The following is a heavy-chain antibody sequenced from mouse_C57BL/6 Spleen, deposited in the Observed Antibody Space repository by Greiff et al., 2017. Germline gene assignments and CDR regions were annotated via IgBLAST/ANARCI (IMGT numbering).Heavy chain of an antibody. CDR2: ISSGSSTI. Sequence: DVMLVESGGGLVKPGGSLKLSCAASGFTFSDYGMHWVRQAPEKGLEWVAYISSGSSTIYYADTVKGRFTISRDNAKNTLFLQMTSLRSEDTAMYYCASPIYYYGRNYAMDYWGQGTSVTVSS. CDR1: GFTFSDYG. CDR3: ASPIYYYGRNYAMDY. V-gene: IGHV5-17*01. D-gene: IGHD1-1*01. J-gene: IGHJ4*01.